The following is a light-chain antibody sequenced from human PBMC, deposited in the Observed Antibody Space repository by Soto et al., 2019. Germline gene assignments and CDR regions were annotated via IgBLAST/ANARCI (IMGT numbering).Light chain of an antibody. J-gene: IGKJ5*01. CDR2: ATS. CDR3: QQYGSSPPIT. V-gene: IGKV3-20*01. CDR1: QSVSSGY. Sequence: EIVLTQSPGALSLSPGERATLSCRARQSVSSGYLAWYQQKPGQAPRLLIFATSRRATGIPDRFSGSGSGTDVNLTISRLEPEDVAFYYCQQYGSSPPITFGQGTRLEIK.